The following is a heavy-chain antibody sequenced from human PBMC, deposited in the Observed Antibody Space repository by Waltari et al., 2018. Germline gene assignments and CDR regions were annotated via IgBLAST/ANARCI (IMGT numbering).Heavy chain of an antibody. CDR1: GGSIRSGGYY. Sequence: QVQLQESGPGLVKPSQTLSLTCTVSGGSIRSGGYYWSWIRQHPGKGLEWIGYIYDRGSTYYNPSLKSRFTISVDTSKNQFSLKLSSVTAADTAVYYCARMPPSYGDYDGWYFDLWGRGTLVTVSS. CDR3: ARMPPSYGDYDGWYFDL. V-gene: IGHV4-31*03. CDR2: IYDRGST. D-gene: IGHD4-17*01. J-gene: IGHJ2*01.